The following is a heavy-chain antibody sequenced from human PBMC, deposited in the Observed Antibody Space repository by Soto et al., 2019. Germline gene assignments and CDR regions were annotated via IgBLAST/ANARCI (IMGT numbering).Heavy chain of an antibody. J-gene: IGHJ2*01. V-gene: IGHV1-69*12. Sequence: QVQLVQSGAEVKKPGSSVKVSCKASGGTFNRYAISWLRQAPGQGPEWMGGITPMFGIGTDAPKFQGRVTITADETTTTGHMERRKLTWEDTAVYYCAQPLGAAVAGPGRCDLWGRGTRVIVSS. CDR1: GGTFNRYA. CDR2: ITPMFGIG. CDR3: AQPLGAAVAGPGRCDL. D-gene: IGHD6-19*01.